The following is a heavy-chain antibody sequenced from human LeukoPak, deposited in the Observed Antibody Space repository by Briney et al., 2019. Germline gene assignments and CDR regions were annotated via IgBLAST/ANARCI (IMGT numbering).Heavy chain of an antibody. CDR2: IYTSGST. CDR3: ARGKGDVDL. V-gene: IGHV4-61*02. J-gene: IGHJ5*02. D-gene: IGHD5-24*01. CDR1: GGSISSGSYY. Sequence: PSETLSLTCTVSGGSISSGSYYWSWIRQPAGKGLEWIGRIYTSGSTNYNPSFKSRVTISVDTSKNQFSLKLSSVTAADTAVYYCARGKGDVDLWGQGTLVTVSS.